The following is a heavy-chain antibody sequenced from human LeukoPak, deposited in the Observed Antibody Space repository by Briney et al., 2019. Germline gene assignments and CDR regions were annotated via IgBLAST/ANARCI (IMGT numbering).Heavy chain of an antibody. CDR3: ALSYYYGSGSYD. J-gene: IGHJ4*02. CDR1: GFTFSDYY. Sequence: GGSLRLSCAASGFTFSDYYMSWIRQAPGKGLEWVSYISSSGSTIYYADSVEGRFTISRDNAKNSLYLQMNSLRAEDTAVYYCALSYYYGSGSYDWGQGTLVTVSS. V-gene: IGHV3-11*01. CDR2: ISSSGSTI. D-gene: IGHD3-10*01.